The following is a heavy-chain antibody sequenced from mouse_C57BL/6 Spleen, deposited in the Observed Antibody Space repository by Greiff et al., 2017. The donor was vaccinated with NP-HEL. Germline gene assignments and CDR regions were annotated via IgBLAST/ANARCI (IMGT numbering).Heavy chain of an antibody. D-gene: IGHD1-1*01. CDR2: ISSGSSTI. Sequence: EVKLVESGGGLVKPGGSLKLSCAASGFTFSDYGMHWVRQAPEKGLEWVAYISSGSSTIYYADTVKGRFTISRDNAKNTLFLQMTSLRSEDTAMYYCARGPLITTAPFDYWGQGTTLTVSS. J-gene: IGHJ2*01. CDR3: ARGPLITTAPFDY. V-gene: IGHV5-17*01. CDR1: GFTFSDYG.